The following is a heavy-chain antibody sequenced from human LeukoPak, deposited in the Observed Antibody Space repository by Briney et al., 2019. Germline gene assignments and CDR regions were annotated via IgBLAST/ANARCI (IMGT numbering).Heavy chain of an antibody. CDR2: IYPTDIT. D-gene: IGHD6-13*01. V-gene: IGHV4-4*07. Sequence: SETLSLTCTVSGGSISNSYWSWIRQPAGKGLEWIGRIYPTDITTYNPSLKSRVTLSVDTSRNQFSLKVNSVTAADAAVYYCARGPGQLTSECFDSWGQGILVTVSS. CDR3: ARGPGQLTSECFDS. CDR1: GGSISNSY. J-gene: IGHJ5*01.